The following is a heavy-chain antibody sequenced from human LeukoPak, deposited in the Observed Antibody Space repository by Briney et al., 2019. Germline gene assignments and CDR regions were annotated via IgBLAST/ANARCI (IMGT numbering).Heavy chain of an antibody. Sequence: PGGSLRLSCAASGFTFSSYAMSWVRQAPGKGLEWVANIKQDGSEKYYVDSVKGRFTISRDNAKNSLYLQMNSLRAEDTAVYYCAREVTVTYGHDAFDIWGQGTMVTVSS. CDR1: GFTFSSYA. J-gene: IGHJ3*02. CDR2: IKQDGSEK. V-gene: IGHV3-7*01. D-gene: IGHD4-17*01. CDR3: AREVTVTYGHDAFDI.